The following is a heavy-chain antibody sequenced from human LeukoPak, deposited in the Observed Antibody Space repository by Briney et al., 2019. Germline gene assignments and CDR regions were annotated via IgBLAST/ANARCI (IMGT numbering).Heavy chain of an antibody. CDR2: IIPIFGTA. J-gene: IGHJ6*03. D-gene: IGHD2-2*01. CDR1: GGTFSSYA. V-gene: IGHV1-69*05. CDR3: AREPESPYCSSTSCYWAYMDV. Sequence: SVKVSCKATGGTFSSYAISWVRQAPGQGLEWMGRIIPIFGTANYAQKFQGRVTITTDESTSTAYMELSSLRSEDTAVYYCAREPESPYCSSTSCYWAYMDVWGKGTTVTVSS.